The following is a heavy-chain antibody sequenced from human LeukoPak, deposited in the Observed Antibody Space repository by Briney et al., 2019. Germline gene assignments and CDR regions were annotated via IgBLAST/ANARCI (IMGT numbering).Heavy chain of an antibody. V-gene: IGHV1-69*06. J-gene: IGHJ4*02. D-gene: IGHD6-19*01. Sequence: SVKVSCNASGGTFSSYAISWVRQAPGQGLEWMGGIIPIFGTANYAQKFQGRVTITADKSTSTAYMELSSLRSEDTAVYYCARELGDSTGWYYFDYWGQGTLVTVSS. CDR2: IIPIFGTA. CDR3: ARELGDSTGWYYFDY. CDR1: GGTFSSYA.